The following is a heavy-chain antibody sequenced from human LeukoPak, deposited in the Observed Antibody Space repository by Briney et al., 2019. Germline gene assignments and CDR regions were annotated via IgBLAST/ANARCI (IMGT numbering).Heavy chain of an antibody. V-gene: IGHV5-10-1*01. CDR2: IDPSDSCT. CDR3: ARHPTNWFDS. Sequence: GGSLQISGKGSGYNFTSYWISGAGQVPGKGLEWMGRIDPSDSCTNYSPSFQGHVTISADKSISTAYLQWSSLKASDTAMYYCARHPTNWFDSWGQGTLVTVSS. CDR1: GYNFTSYW. J-gene: IGHJ5*01.